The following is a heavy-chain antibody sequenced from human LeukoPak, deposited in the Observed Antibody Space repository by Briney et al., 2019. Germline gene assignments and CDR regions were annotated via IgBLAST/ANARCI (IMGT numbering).Heavy chain of an antibody. CDR3: ARVDYYDRSGYFDY. CDR1: GYSFSNYW. D-gene: IGHD3-22*01. V-gene: IGHV5-51*01. CDR2: IYPGDSDT. Sequence: GESLKISCEGSGYSFSNYWLGWVRQMPGKGLEWMGIIYPGDSDTRYSPSFQGQVTISADKSISTAYLQWSNLKASDTAMYYCARVDYYDRSGYFDYWGQGTQVTASS. J-gene: IGHJ4*02.